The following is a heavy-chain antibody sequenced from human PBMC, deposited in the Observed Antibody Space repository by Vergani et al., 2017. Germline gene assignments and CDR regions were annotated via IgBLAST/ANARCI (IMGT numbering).Heavy chain of an antibody. Sequence: QLQLQESGPGLVKPSETLSLTCTVSGGSISSSSYYWGWIRQPPGKGLEWIGSIYYSWSTYYNPSLKSRVTISVDTSKNQFSLKLSSVTAADTAVYYCTARGYSSSWYVYWGQGTLVTVSS. D-gene: IGHD6-13*01. CDR2: IYYSWST. CDR3: TARGYSSSWYVY. V-gene: IGHV4-39*07. CDR1: GGSISSSSYY. J-gene: IGHJ4*02.